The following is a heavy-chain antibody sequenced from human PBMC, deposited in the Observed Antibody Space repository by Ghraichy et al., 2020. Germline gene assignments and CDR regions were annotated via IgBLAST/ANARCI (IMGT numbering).Heavy chain of an antibody. J-gene: IGHJ3*02. Sequence: GGSLRLSCAASGFTFSSYWMSWVRQAPGKGLEWVANIKQDGSEKYYVDSVKGRFTISRDNAKNSLYLQMNSLRAEGTAVYYCARDKDGYFDWLSDAFDIWGQGTMVTVSS. CDR3: ARDKDGYFDWLSDAFDI. D-gene: IGHD3-9*01. CDR2: IKQDGSEK. CDR1: GFTFSSYW. V-gene: IGHV3-7*01.